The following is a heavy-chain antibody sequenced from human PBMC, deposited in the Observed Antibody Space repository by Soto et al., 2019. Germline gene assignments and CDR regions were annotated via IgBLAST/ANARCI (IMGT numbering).Heavy chain of an antibody. V-gene: IGHV3-23*01. D-gene: IGHD2-21*01. J-gene: IGHJ1*01. CDR2: ISATGDDT. CDR3: AKALYSTGTYRYFQH. Sequence: EVQLLESGGDLVQPGGSLRLSCEASAFTFSSYAMSWVRQAPGEGLEWISAISATGDDTYYAYSVRGRFAISRDNSKNMLFLQMSGLRAEETAVYHCAKALYSTGTYRYFQHWGQGTLVTVSS. CDR1: AFTFSSYA.